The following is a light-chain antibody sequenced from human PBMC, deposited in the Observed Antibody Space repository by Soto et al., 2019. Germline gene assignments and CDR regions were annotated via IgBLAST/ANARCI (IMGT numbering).Light chain of an antibody. CDR3: QHYNSYSEA. Sequence: DIQMTQSPSSLSASVGDEVTITCRVSQTIMTYLNGYQLKPGKAPKLVIYYASSLQRGGPSRFSGSGSGTEFTLTISSLQPDDFATYYCQHYNSYSEAFGQGTKVDIK. V-gene: IGKV1-5*01. J-gene: IGKJ1*01. CDR1: QTIMTY. CDR2: YAS.